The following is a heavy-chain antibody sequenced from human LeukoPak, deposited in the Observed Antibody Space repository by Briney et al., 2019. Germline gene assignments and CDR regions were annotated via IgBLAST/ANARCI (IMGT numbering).Heavy chain of an antibody. V-gene: IGHV1-3*01. CDR3: ARILFYYDSSGPPGY. CDR2: INAGNGNT. D-gene: IGHD3-22*01. J-gene: IGHJ4*02. Sequence: GASVKVSCKASGYTFTSYAMHWVRQPPGQRLEWMGWINAGNGNTKYSQKFQGRVTITRDTSASTAYMELSSLRSEDTAVYYCARILFYYDSSGPPGYWGQGTLVTVSS. CDR1: GYTFTSYA.